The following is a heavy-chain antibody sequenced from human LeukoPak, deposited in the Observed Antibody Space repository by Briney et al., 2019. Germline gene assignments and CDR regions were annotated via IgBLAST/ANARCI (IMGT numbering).Heavy chain of an antibody. CDR1: GFTFSSYS. Sequence: PGGSLRLSCAASGFTFSSYSMNWVRQAPGKGLEWVSGISWNGGGMGYAVSVKGRFTISRDNAKNSLYLQMNSLRDEDTALYYCAKDITGGRSSPYFDSWGQGTLDTVSS. D-gene: IGHD6-6*01. J-gene: IGHJ4*02. CDR2: ISWNGGGM. V-gene: IGHV3-9*01. CDR3: AKDITGGRSSPYFDS.